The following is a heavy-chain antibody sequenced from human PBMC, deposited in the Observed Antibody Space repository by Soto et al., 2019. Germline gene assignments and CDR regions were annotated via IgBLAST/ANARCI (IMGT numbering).Heavy chain of an antibody. CDR3: ARDIVVVVAATRPGDY. Sequence: QVQLVESGGGVVQPGRSLRLSCAASGFTFSSYAMHWVRQAPGKGLEWVAVISYDGSNKYYADSVKGRFTISRDNSKNSLYLQMNSLRAEATAVYYCARDIVVVVAATRPGDYWGQGTLVTVSS. J-gene: IGHJ4*02. CDR1: GFTFSSYA. D-gene: IGHD2-15*01. CDR2: ISYDGSNK. V-gene: IGHV3-30-3*01.